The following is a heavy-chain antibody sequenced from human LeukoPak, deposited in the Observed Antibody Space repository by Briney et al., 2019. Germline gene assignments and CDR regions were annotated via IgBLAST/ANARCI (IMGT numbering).Heavy chain of an antibody. V-gene: IGHV3-23*01. CDR2: IGGSSGNT. CDR1: GFTFNTYA. D-gene: IGHD3-22*01. CDR3: AKGGLLVYTITFFDY. J-gene: IGHJ4*02. Sequence: GGSLRLSCAASGFTFNTYAMNWVRQAPGKGLEWVSAIGGSSGNTYYADSVKGRFTISRDNSKNTLYLQMNSLRAEDTAVYYCAKGGLLVYTITFFDYWGPGTLVTVSS.